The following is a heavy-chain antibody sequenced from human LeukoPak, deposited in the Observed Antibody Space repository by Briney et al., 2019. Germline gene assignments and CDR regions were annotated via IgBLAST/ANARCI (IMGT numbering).Heavy chain of an antibody. CDR2: ISGSGGST. V-gene: IGHV3-23*01. J-gene: IGHJ6*02. CDR1: GFTFSSYA. CDR3: AKDRHQLPPYGMDV. D-gene: IGHD2-2*01. Sequence: PGGSPRLSRAASGFTFSSYAMSWVPQAPRKGLEWVSAISGSGGSTYYADSVKGRFTVSRDNSKNTLYLQMNSLRAEDTAVYYCAKDRHQLPPYGMDVWGQGTTVTVSS.